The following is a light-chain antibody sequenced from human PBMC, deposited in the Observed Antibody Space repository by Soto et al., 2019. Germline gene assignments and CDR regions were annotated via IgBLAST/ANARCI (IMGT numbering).Light chain of an antibody. J-gene: IGKJ1*01. CDR2: KAS. Sequence: DIQITQSPSTLWGSVGDRGTMPCRASESISSWLAWYQQKQGKPPKILIYKASSLESGVPSRFRGSGSGTEFTLTISRLQPDDFKTYYCQQYNSYSWTFGQGTKVDIK. CDR3: QQYNSYSWT. V-gene: IGKV1-5*03. CDR1: ESISSW.